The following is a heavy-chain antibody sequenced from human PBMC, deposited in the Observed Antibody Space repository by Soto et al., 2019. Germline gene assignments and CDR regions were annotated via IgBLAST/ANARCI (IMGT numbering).Heavy chain of an antibody. J-gene: IGHJ5*02. Sequence: EVQLVESGGGLVQPGGSLRLSCAASGFTFSTYSMNWVRQAPGKGLEWISYISSSSNTIYYADSVKGRFTISRDNAKNSLYLQMHSLRVEDTAMYYCARDWQQLVPEGWFDPWGQGTLVTVSS. CDR2: ISSSSNTI. CDR1: GFTFSTYS. D-gene: IGHD6-13*01. CDR3: ARDWQQLVPEGWFDP. V-gene: IGHV3-48*01.